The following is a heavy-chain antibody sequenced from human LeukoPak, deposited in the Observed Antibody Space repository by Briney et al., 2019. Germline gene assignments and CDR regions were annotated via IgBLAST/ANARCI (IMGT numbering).Heavy chain of an antibody. Sequence: KPPETPSLTCTVSGDSISSYYWSWIWQPPGKGLEWIGYIYYSGSTNYNPSLKSRVTILVDTSKNQFSLKLSSVTAADTAVYYCAKDRSDAFDIWGQGTMGTVSS. CDR2: IYYSGST. CDR1: GDSISSYY. CDR3: AKDRSDAFDI. D-gene: IGHD1-26*01. J-gene: IGHJ3*02. V-gene: IGHV4-59*01.